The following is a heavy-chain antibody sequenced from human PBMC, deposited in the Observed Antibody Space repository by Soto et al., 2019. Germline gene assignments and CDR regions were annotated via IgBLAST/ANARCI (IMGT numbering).Heavy chain of an antibody. CDR3: ASQHYYDSSGYYVGY. Sequence: SETLALTCSVSGASISSNHGGWIRQNPGKGLEWIGNIHYSGSTYYDSSLKSRVTISVDTSKNQFSLKLSSVTAADTAVYYCASQHYYDSSGYYVGYWGQGTLVTVS. CDR1: GASISSNH. V-gene: IGHV4-39*01. D-gene: IGHD3-22*01. J-gene: IGHJ4*02. CDR2: IHYSGST.